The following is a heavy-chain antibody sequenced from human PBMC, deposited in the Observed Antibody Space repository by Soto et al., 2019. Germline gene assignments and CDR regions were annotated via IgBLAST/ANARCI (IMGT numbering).Heavy chain of an antibody. J-gene: IGHJ6*02. Sequence: PGESLKISCAASGLDFSSEVMCWVRQAPVKGLEWVSSISGSGRTIYHADSMRGQLAISRDNSKNSLYLQLNNLRVDDTAVYYCAKVGPSYYYGMDVWGQGTTVTVSS. CDR1: GLDFSSEV. V-gene: IGHV3-23*01. CDR3: AKVGPSYYYGMDV. CDR2: ISGSGRTI. D-gene: IGHD1-26*01.